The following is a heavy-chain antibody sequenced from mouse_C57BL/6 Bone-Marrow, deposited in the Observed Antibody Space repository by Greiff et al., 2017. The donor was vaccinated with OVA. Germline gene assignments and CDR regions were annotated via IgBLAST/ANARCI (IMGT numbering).Heavy chain of an antibody. D-gene: IGHD1-1*01. J-gene: IGHJ2*01. CDR3: ARAYYYGSWYYFDY. Sequence: QVQLQQSGPELVKPGASVKISCKASGYAFSSSWMNWVKQRPGTGLEWIGRIYPGDGDTNYNGKFKGKATLTADKSSSTAYMQLSSLTSEDSAVYFCARAYYYGSWYYFDYWGQGTTLTVSS. CDR2: IYPGDGDT. V-gene: IGHV1-82*01. CDR1: GYAFSSSW.